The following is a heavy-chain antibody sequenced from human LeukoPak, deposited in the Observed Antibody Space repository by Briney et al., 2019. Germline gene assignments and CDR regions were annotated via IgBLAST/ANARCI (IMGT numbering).Heavy chain of an antibody. Sequence: ASVKVSCKASGYTFTTYYMHWVRQAPGQGLEWMGIINPTGGSTTYAQKFQGRVTLTRDMSTTTVYMELSSLTSEDTAVYYCARAVTMVRGVILYNWFDPWGQGTLVTVSS. CDR2: INPTGGST. CDR3: ARAVTMVRGVILYNWFDP. CDR1: GYTFTTYY. J-gene: IGHJ5*02. D-gene: IGHD3-10*01. V-gene: IGHV1-46*01.